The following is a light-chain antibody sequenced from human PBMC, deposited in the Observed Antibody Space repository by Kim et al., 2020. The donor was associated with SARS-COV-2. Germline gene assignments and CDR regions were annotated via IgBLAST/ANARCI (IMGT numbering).Light chain of an antibody. Sequence: PGERATLSCRASQSVSSYLAWYQQKPGQAPRLLIYDASNRATGIPARFSGSGSGTDFTLTISSLEPEDFAVYYCQQRSNWPRSITFGQGTRLGIK. CDR2: DAS. J-gene: IGKJ5*01. CDR1: QSVSSY. V-gene: IGKV3-11*01. CDR3: QQRSNWPRSIT.